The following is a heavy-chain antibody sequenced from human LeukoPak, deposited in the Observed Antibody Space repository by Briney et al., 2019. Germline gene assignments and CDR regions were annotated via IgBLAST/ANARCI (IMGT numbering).Heavy chain of an antibody. CDR2: FYLSGS. Sequence: SETPSLTCTVSGGSIRRSYWSWIRQPPGRGLEWIGYFYLSGSNYNPSLKSRVTMSLDTSKNQFSLRLSPVTAADTAVYYCARGGPTGALDDNWFDPWGQGTLVTVSS. D-gene: IGHD4-11*01. CDR3: ARGGPTGALDDNWFDP. CDR1: GGSIRRSY. J-gene: IGHJ5*02. V-gene: IGHV4-4*09.